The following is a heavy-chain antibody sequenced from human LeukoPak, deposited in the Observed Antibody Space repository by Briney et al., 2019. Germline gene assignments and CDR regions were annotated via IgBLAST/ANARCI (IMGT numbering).Heavy chain of an antibody. CDR3: ASSLAGTDY. D-gene: IGHD6-19*01. J-gene: IGHJ4*02. Sequence: PSETLSLTCAVYGGSFSGYCWSWIRQPPGKGLEWIGEINHSGSTNYNPSLKSRVTISVDTSKNQFSLKLSSVTAADTAVYYCASSLAGTDYWGQGTLVTVSS. CDR1: GGSFSGYC. CDR2: INHSGST. V-gene: IGHV4-34*01.